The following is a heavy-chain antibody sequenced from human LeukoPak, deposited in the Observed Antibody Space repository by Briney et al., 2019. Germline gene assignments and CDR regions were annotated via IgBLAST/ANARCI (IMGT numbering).Heavy chain of an antibody. V-gene: IGHV1-18*01. D-gene: IGHD3-10*01. CDR3: AIGINSPYYYYMDV. CDR2: ISAYNGNT. Sequence: ASVKVSCKASGYTFSSYGISWVRQAPGQGLEWMGWISAYNGNTNYAQNLQGRVTMTTDTSTSTAYMELRSLRSDDTAVYYCAIGINSPYYYYMDVWGKGTTVTVSS. J-gene: IGHJ6*03. CDR1: GYTFSSYG.